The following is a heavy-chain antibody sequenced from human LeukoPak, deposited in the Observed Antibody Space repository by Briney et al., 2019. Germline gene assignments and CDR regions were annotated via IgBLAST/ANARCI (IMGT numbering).Heavy chain of an antibody. CDR2: ISAYNGNT. CDR3: ARSGFYELRIGYCSSTSCYAY. Sequence: ASVKVSCKASGYTFTSYGISWVRQAPGQGLEWMGWISAYNGNTNYAQKLQGRVTMTTDTSTSTAYMELRSLRSDDTAVYYCARSGFYELRIGYCSSTSCYAYWGQGTLVTVSS. D-gene: IGHD2-2*01. V-gene: IGHV1-18*01. J-gene: IGHJ4*02. CDR1: GYTFTSYG.